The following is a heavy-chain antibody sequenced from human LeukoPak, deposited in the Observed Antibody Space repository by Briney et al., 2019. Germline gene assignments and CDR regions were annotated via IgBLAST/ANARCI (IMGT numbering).Heavy chain of an antibody. CDR3: ARDHYDSSGYSHYDY. CDR1: GESVSSNSAA. Sequence: SQTLSLTCAISGESVSSNSAAWNWIGQSPSRGLESVGRTYYRSKWYNYYAVSVKSRITINPDTSKNQFSLQLNSVTPEDTAVYYCARDHYDSSGYSHYDYWGQGTLVTVSS. J-gene: IGHJ4*02. CDR2: TYYRSKWYN. D-gene: IGHD3-22*01. V-gene: IGHV6-1*01.